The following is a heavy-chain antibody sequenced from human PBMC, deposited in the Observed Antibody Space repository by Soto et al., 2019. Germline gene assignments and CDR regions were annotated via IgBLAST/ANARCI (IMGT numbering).Heavy chain of an antibody. D-gene: IGHD3-16*01. CDR2: IYSRGDT. CDR3: ARHDLGDLYAGFDS. J-gene: IGHJ5*01. CDR1: GGSISSSTYY. Sequence: QLQLQESGPGLVKPSETLSLTCTVSGGSISSSTYYWGWIRQPPGKGLEWIGSIYSRGDTYYKPSLRSRGTISVDTSKNQFCLKLSSVTAADTAVYYCARHDLGDLYAGFDSWGQGTLVTVSS. V-gene: IGHV4-39*01.